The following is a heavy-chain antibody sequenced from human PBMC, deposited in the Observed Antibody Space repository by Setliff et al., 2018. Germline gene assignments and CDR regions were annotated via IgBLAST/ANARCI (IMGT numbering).Heavy chain of an antibody. CDR3: ARENILTGYPTIDY. J-gene: IGHJ4*02. Sequence: SETLSLTCTVPGGSITNYYWSWIRQPPGKGLEWIGYIYYSGSTDYNPSLKSRVSISVDTSENQFSLRLNSVTAADTAVYYCARENILTGYPTIDYWGQGTLVTVSS. CDR2: IYYSGST. V-gene: IGHV4-59*01. CDR1: GGSITNYY. D-gene: IGHD3-9*01.